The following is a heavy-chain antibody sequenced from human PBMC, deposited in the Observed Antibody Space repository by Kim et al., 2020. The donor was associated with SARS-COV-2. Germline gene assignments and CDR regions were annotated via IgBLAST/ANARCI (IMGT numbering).Heavy chain of an antibody. CDR3: EEFYGHWGGDCDYNSDV. V-gene: IGHV3-23*01. J-gene: IGHJ6*01. D-gene: IGHD2-21*01. CDR2: IYGSGDNS. Sequence: GGSLRLSCAASGFTFSSYTMNWVRQAPGKGLEWVSGIYGSGDNSHHADSMKGRFTISRDNSKNTVYLQMNSRRVEETAIYYFEEFYGHWGGDCDYNSDV. CDR1: GFTFSSYT.